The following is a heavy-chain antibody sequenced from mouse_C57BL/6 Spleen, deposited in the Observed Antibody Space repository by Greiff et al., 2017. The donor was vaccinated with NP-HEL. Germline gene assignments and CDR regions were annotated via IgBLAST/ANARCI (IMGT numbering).Heavy chain of an antibody. D-gene: IGHD2-5*01. J-gene: IGHJ3*01. CDR2: IDPSDSYT. CDR1: GYTFTSYW. Sequence: QVHVKQPGAELVRPGTSVKLSCKASGYTFTSYWMHWVKQRPGQGLEWIGVIDPSDSYTNYNQKFKGKATLTVDTSSSTAYMQLSSLTSEDSAVYYCARRDSNYFAYWGQGTLVTVSA. V-gene: IGHV1-59*01. CDR3: ARRDSNYFAY.